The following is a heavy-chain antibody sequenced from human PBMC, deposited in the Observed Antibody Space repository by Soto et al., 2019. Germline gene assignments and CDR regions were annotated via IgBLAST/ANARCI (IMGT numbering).Heavy chain of an antibody. CDR2: IFYGGGSGVA. V-gene: IGHV4-39*01. CDR3: ARRGGGDSLFDS. Sequence: EPLSLTCTVSGGSLSSSNYYWGWIRQPPGKGLEWIGNIFYGGGSGVAYYSPSLKSRVTISVDTSKNQFSLKMSSLTAADTAVYLCARRGGGDSLFDSWGQGKLVTVSS. CDR1: GGSLSSSNYY. J-gene: IGHJ4*02. D-gene: IGHD4-17*01.